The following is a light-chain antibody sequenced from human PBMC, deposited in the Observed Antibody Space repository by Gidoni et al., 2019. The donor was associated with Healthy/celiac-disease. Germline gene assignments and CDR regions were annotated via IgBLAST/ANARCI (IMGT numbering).Light chain of an antibody. CDR2: GNS. J-gene: IGLJ1*01. V-gene: IGLV1-40*01. CDR3: QSYDSSLSGFYV. Sequence: QSVLTQPPSVSGAPGQRVTISCPGSSSNIGAGYDVHWYQQIPGTAPKLLIYGNSTRPSGVPERFSGSKSGTSASMAITGLQAEDEADYYCQSYDSSLSGFYVFGTGTKVTVL. CDR1: SSNIGAGYD.